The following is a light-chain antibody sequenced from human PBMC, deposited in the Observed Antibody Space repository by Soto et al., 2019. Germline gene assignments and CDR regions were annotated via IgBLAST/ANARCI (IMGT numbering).Light chain of an antibody. Sequence: QSALTQPRSVSGSPGQSVTISCTGTDSNIGFYNFVSWYQQHPDKAPHLVIYDVNKRPSGVPDRFSGSKSGKTASLTISGLQADDEADYYCSSYEGPYTYVFGTGT. J-gene: IGLJ1*01. V-gene: IGLV2-11*01. CDR3: SSYEGPYTYV. CDR1: DSNIGFYNF. CDR2: DVN.